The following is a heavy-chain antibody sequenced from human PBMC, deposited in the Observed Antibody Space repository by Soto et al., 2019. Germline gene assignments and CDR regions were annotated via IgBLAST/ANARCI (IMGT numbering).Heavy chain of an antibody. J-gene: IGHJ4*02. CDR3: ARVLSGSSGGGCYGD. V-gene: IGHV3-72*01. Sequence: EVQLVESGGGLVQPGGSLRLSCAASGFTFSDHYMDWVRQAPGKGLEWVGRTRNKANSYTTEYAASVKGRFTISRDDSKNSLYLQMNSLKTEDTAVYYCARVLSGSSGGGCYGDWGQGTLVTVSS. D-gene: IGHD2-15*01. CDR1: GFTFSDHY. CDR2: TRNKANSYTT.